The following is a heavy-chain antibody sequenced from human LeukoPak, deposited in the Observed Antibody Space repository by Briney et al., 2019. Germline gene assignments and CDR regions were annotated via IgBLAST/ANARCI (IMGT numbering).Heavy chain of an antibody. D-gene: IGHD5-18*01. CDR2: IYTSGST. CDR1: GGSISSYY. CDR3: ARVGCSYGPSYWYFDL. Sequence: SGTLSLTCTVSGGSISSYYWSWIRQPAGKGLEWIGRIYTSGSTNYNPSLKSRVTMSVDTSKNQFSLKLSSVTAADTAVYYCARVGCSYGPSYWYFDLWGRGTLVTVSS. V-gene: IGHV4-4*07. J-gene: IGHJ2*01.